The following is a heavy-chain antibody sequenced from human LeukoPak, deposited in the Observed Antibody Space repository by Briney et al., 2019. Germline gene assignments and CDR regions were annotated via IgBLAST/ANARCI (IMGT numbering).Heavy chain of an antibody. V-gene: IGHV3-13*01. D-gene: IGHD3-10*01. J-gene: IGHJ6*02. Sequence: PGGSLRLSCAASGFTFSSYDMHWVRQATGKGLEWVSAIGTAGDTYYPGSVKGRFTISRENAKNSLCLQMNSLRAGDTAVYYCARDLRITMVQPYYYYGMDVWGQGTTVTVSS. CDR3: ARDLRITMVQPYYYYGMDV. CDR1: GFTFSSYD. CDR2: IGTAGDT.